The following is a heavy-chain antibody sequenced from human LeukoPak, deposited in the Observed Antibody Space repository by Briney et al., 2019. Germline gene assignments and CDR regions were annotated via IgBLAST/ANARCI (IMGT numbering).Heavy chain of an antibody. CDR3: ARDGIVVVPADQAYYYYMDV. D-gene: IGHD2-2*01. CDR1: GYTFTSYY. Sequence: GASVKVSCKASGYTFTSYYMHWLRQAPGQGLEWMGIINPSGGSTSYAQKFQGRVTMTRDTSTSTVYMELSSLRSEDTAVYYCARDGIVVVPADQAYYYYMDVWGKGTAVTVSS. CDR2: INPSGGST. V-gene: IGHV1-46*01. J-gene: IGHJ6*03.